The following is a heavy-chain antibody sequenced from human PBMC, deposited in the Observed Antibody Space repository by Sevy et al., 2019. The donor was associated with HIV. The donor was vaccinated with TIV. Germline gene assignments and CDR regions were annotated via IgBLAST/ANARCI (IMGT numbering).Heavy chain of an antibody. J-gene: IGHJ6*02. V-gene: IGHV3-15*01. Sequence: GGSLRLSCAASGFSISHAWMTWVRQAPGKGLEWVGRIKSKPDGRTIDYAAPVKGRFTISRDDSKNTLYLQMNSLKTEDTAVYYCSTDPIIVLLVTDGMDVWGQGTTVTVSS. D-gene: IGHD2-8*02. CDR2: IKSKPDGRTI. CDR3: STDPIIVLLVTDGMDV. CDR1: GFSISHAW.